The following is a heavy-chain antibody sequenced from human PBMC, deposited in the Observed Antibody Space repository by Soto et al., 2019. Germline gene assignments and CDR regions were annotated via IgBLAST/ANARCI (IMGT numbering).Heavy chain of an antibody. CDR1: GYSISSGYY. V-gene: IGHV4-38-2*01. CDR2: IYHSGST. D-gene: IGHD2-21*01. CDR3: ARRVIAYTGFDY. Sequence: PSETLSLTCAVSGYSISSGYYWGWVRQPPGKGLEWIGSIYHSGSTYYNLSLKSRVTISVDTSRNQFSLRLSSVTAADTAVYYCARRVIAYTGFDYWGQGTLVTVSS. J-gene: IGHJ4*02.